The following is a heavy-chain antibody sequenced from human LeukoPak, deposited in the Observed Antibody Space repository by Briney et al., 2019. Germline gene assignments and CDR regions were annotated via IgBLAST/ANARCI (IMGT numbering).Heavy chain of an antibody. D-gene: IGHD4-23*01. V-gene: IGHV3-30*03. CDR3: ARPSSAGAGGNSDYYGLDV. CDR1: GFTFSSYG. CDR2: ILYDGSNQ. Sequence: GGSLRLSCAASGFTFSSYGIHWVRQAPGKGLEWVAVILYDGSNQYYADSVKGRFTISRDTSKNTLYLQMNSLRAEDTAVYYCARPSSAGAGGNSDYYGLDVWGQGTTVTVSS. J-gene: IGHJ6*02.